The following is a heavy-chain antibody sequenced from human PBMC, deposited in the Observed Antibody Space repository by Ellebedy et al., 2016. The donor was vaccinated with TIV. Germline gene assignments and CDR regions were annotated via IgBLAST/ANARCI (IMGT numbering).Heavy chain of an antibody. CDR1: GFTFSSYS. CDR2: ISSSSSYI. D-gene: IGHD6-13*01. Sequence: GESLKISXAASGFTFSSYSMNWVRQAPGKGLEWVSSISSSSSYIYYADSVKGRFTISRDNAKNSLYLQMNSLRAEDTAVYYCARDLGYSSSWLPNDAFDIWGQGTMVTVSS. J-gene: IGHJ3*02. CDR3: ARDLGYSSSWLPNDAFDI. V-gene: IGHV3-21*01.